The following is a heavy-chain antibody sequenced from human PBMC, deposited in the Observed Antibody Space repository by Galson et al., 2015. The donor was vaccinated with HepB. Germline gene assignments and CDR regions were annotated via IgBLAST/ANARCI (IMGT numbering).Heavy chain of an antibody. V-gene: IGHV3-43D*03. CDR2: ISWDGGST. Sequence: SLRLSCAASGFTFDDYAMHWVRQAPGKGLEWVSLISWDGGSTYYADSVKGRFTISRDNSKNSLYLQMNSLRAEDTALYYCAKDAVAVAGKYYYYGMDVWGQGTTVTVSS. CDR1: GFTFDDYA. J-gene: IGHJ6*02. D-gene: IGHD6-19*01. CDR3: AKDAVAVAGKYYYYGMDV.